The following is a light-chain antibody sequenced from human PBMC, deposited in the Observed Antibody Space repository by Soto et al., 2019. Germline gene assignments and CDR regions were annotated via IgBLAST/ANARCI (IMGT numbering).Light chain of an antibody. CDR1: QGISSY. CDR3: QQLNSYPT. V-gene: IGKV1-9*01. Sequence: DIQLTQSPSFLSASVGDRVTITCRASQGISSYLAWYQQKPGKAPKLLIYAASTLQSRVPSRFSGSGSGTEFTLTISSLQPEDFATYYCQQLNSYPTFGQGTKVEIK. CDR2: AAS. J-gene: IGKJ1*01.